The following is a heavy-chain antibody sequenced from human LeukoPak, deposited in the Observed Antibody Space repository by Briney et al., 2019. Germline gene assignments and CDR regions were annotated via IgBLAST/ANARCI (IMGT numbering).Heavy chain of an antibody. Sequence: GESLKISCKGSGYSFTSYWICWVRQMPGKGLEWMGRIDPSDSYTNYSPSFQGHVTISADKSISTAYLQWSSLKASDTAMYYCARSGRYSSSPTVIWGQGTMVTVSS. CDR2: IDPSDSYT. CDR1: GYSFTSYW. CDR3: ARSGRYSSSPTVI. V-gene: IGHV5-10-1*01. D-gene: IGHD6-13*01. J-gene: IGHJ3*02.